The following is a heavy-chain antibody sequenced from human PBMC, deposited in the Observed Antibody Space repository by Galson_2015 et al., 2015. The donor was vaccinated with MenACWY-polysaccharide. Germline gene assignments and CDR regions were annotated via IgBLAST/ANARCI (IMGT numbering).Heavy chain of an antibody. V-gene: IGHV3-30-3*01. CDR3: AREYCDRTSCYGMDV. CDR1: GFTFTNYA. CDR2: ISYDGSNK. D-gene: IGHD2-2*01. J-gene: IGHJ6*02. Sequence: SLRLSCAASGFTFTNYAMHWVRQAPGKGLGWVAVISYDGSNKYYADSVKGRFTISRDNSKNTLYLQMNSLRAEDTALYYCAREYCDRTSCYGMDVWGQGTTVTVSS.